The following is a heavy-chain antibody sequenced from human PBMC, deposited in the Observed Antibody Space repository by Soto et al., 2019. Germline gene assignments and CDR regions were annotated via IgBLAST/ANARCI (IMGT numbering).Heavy chain of an antibody. Sequence: PGESLKISCQTSGYTFITFWISWVRQKPGKGLEWMGRIDPKTSYTNYNASFRGHVSISTDSSINTAYLKWSSLEASDTAIYFCARLVYDTRLNYMYFDFWGPGTLVTVSS. J-gene: IGHJ4*02. CDR1: GYTFITFW. CDR3: ARLVYDTRLNYMYFDF. V-gene: IGHV5-10-1*01. CDR2: IDPKTSYT. D-gene: IGHD3-10*01.